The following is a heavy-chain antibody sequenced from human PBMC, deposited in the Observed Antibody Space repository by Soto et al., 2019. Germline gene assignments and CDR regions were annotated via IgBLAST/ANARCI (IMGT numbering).Heavy chain of an antibody. CDR3: ARRSPLRGYYYYGMDV. Sequence: SETLSLTCTVSGGSISSGDYYWSWIRQPPGKGLEWIGYIYYSGSTYYNPSLKSRVTISVDTSKNQFSLKLSSVTAADTAVYYCARRSPLRGYYYYGMDVWGQGTTVTVSS. J-gene: IGHJ6*02. CDR2: IYYSGST. V-gene: IGHV4-30-4*01. CDR1: GGSISSGDYY.